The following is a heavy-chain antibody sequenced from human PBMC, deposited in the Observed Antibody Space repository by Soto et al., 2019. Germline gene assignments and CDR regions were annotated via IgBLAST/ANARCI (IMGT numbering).Heavy chain of an antibody. CDR1: GLTFSSYA. Sequence: PGGSLRLSCAASGLTFSSYAMSWVRQSPGKGLEWVSAISGSGGSTYYADSVKGRFTISRDNSKNTLYLQMNSLRAEDTAVYYCAKPAVIGCSSSWEYYFDYWGQGTLVTVSS. J-gene: IGHJ4*02. V-gene: IGHV3-23*01. D-gene: IGHD6-13*01. CDR2: ISGSGGST. CDR3: AKPAVIGCSSSWEYYFDY.